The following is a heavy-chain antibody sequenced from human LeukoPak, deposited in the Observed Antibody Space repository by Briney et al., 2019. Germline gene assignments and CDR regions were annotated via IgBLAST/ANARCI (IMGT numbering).Heavy chain of an antibody. CDR1: GLIFSSYG. V-gene: IGHV3-30*02. CDR3: AKPVIPSAYQGTYYMDV. D-gene: IGHD3-16*01. CDR2: IRHDESKT. Sequence: PGGSLRLSCAASGLIFSSYGMHWVRQAPGEGLEWVAYIRHDESKTFYAGSVKGRFTISRDNSKNTLYLQMHSLRAEDTALYYCAKPVIPSAYQGTYYMDVWGKGTTVTVSS. J-gene: IGHJ6*03.